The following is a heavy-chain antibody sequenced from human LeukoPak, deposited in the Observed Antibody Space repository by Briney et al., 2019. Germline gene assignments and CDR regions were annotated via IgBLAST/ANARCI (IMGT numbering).Heavy chain of an antibody. V-gene: IGHV3-15*01. D-gene: IGHD2-2*01. J-gene: IGHJ4*02. CDR1: GFTFDNAW. Sequence: PGGSLRLSCAASGFTFDNAWVSWVRQAPGKGLEWVGRIKSKTEGGTTDYAAPVKGRFTISRDDSKNTLYLQMNSLKTEDTAVYYCTRASCSSTTCSTPFDYWGQGTLVTVSS. CDR2: IKSKTEGGTT. CDR3: TRASCSSTTCSTPFDY.